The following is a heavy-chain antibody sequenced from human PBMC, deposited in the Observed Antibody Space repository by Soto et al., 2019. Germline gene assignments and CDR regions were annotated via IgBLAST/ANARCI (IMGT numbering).Heavy chain of an antibody. J-gene: IGHJ4*02. Sequence: GGSLRLSCAASGFTFGDYGMSWVRQAPGKGLEWGSGINWNGGSTGYADSVKGRFTISRDNAKNSLYLQMNSLRAEDTALYYCARDYCSSTSCAYFDYWGQGTLVTVSS. CDR2: INWNGGST. D-gene: IGHD2-2*01. V-gene: IGHV3-20*04. CDR3: ARDYCSSTSCAYFDY. CDR1: GFTFGDYG.